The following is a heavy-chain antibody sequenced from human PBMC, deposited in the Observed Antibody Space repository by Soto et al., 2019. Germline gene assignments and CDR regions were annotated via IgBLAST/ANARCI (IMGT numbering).Heavy chain of an antibody. CDR1: GYTFTSYY. J-gene: IGHJ1*01. V-gene: IGHV1-46*01. Sequence: GASVKVSCKASGYTFTSYYMHWVRQAPGQGLEWMGIINPSGGSTSYAQKFQGRVTMTRDTSTSTVYMELSSLRSEDTAVYYCARERDDYGGKPAEYFQHWGQGTLVTVSS. D-gene: IGHD4-17*01. CDR3: ARERDDYGGKPAEYFQH. CDR2: INPSGGST.